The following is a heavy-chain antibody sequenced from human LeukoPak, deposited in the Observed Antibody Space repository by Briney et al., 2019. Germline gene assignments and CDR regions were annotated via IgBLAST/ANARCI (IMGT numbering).Heavy chain of an antibody. J-gene: IGHJ6*02. CDR2: INSDGSST. Sequence: GGSLRLSCAASGFTFSSYWMHWVRQAPGKGLVWVSRINSDGSSTSYADSVKGRFTISRDNAKNTLYLQMNSLRAEDTAVYYCARGGDKFYYYYGMDVWGQGTTVTVSS. CDR3: ARGGDKFYYYYGMDV. D-gene: IGHD4-17*01. CDR1: GFTFSSYW. V-gene: IGHV3-74*01.